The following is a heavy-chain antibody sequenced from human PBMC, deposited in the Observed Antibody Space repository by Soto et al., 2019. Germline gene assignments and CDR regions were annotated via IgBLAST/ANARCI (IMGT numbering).Heavy chain of an antibody. J-gene: IGHJ4*02. CDR2: INHSGST. V-gene: IGHV4-34*01. CDR3: ARGPTTEKVDS. Sequence: SETLSLTCAVYGGSFSGYYWSWIHQPPGKGLEWIGEINHSGSTNYNPSLKSRVTIPADTSMNQFSLALTSVTAADTAMYYCARGPTTEKVDSWGQGILVTVSS. CDR1: GGSFSGYY.